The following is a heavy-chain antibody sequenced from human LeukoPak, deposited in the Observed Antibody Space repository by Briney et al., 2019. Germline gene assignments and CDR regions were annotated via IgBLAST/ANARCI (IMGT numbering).Heavy chain of an antibody. J-gene: IGHJ4*02. CDR3: AKDRGIISDY. D-gene: IGHD3-10*01. V-gene: IGHV3-7*03. CDR1: RFTFSSYW. CDR2: IKQDGSEK. Sequence: GGSLRLSCAASRFTFSSYWMSWVRQAPGKGLEWVANIKQDGSEKYYVDSVKGRFTISRDNSKNTLYLQMNSLRVEDTAVYYCAKDRGIISDYWGQGTLVTVSS.